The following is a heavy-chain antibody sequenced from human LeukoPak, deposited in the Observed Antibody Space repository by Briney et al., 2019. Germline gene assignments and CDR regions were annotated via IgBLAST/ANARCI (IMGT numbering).Heavy chain of an antibody. Sequence: PSETLSLTCNVSGASISDYYWSWVRQSPEKGLEWIVSLLYRGSSHYNPSLRSRVAISHDTSKNQFSLKLTSVTAADTAVYYCARTGRRGYFDFWGRGTLVTVSS. CDR3: ARTGRRGYFDF. CDR2: LLYRGSS. V-gene: IGHV4-59*01. CDR1: GASISDYY. D-gene: IGHD1-14*01. J-gene: IGHJ2*01.